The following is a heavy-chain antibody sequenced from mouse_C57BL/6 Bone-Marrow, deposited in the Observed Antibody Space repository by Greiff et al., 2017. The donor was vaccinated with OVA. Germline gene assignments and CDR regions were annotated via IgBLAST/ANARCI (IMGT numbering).Heavy chain of an antibody. D-gene: IGHD1-1*01. Sequence: VQLQQSGAELVRPGASVKLSCTASGFNITDDYMHWVKQRPEQGLEWIGWIDPENGDTEYASKFQGKATITADTSSITAYLQLSSLTSEDTAVYYCTAYYYGSSYEAWFAYWGQGTLVTVSA. CDR2: IDPENGDT. CDR3: TAYYYGSSYEAWFAY. V-gene: IGHV14-4*01. J-gene: IGHJ3*01. CDR1: GFNITDDY.